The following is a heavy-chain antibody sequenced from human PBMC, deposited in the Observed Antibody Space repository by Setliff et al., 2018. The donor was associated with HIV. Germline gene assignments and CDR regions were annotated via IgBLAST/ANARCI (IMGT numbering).Heavy chain of an antibody. Sequence: ASVKVSCKISGFLMTAYGINWVRQAPGQGPEWMGWFTSYNNKADFAPKFQGRVTLTTDTFTSTAYMELRSLRSDDTAVYYCARGGDPPYYFLGMDVWGQGTSVTVAS. J-gene: IGHJ6*02. CDR1: GFLMTAYG. D-gene: IGHD2-21*02. CDR2: FTSYNNKA. V-gene: IGHV1-18*01. CDR3: ARGGDPPYYFLGMDV.